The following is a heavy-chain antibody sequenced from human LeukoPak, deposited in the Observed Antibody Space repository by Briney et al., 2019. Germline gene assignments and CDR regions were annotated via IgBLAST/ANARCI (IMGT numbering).Heavy chain of an antibody. CDR3: AREGGGWGAFAFDI. Sequence: GGSLRLSCVASGFTFSNYWMSWVRQAPGKGLEWVANIKQDGSEKNYVDSVKGRFTISREDAKNSLYLQMNSLTPGDTAIYYCAREGGGWGAFAFDIWGQGTMVTVSS. CDR1: GFTFSNYW. CDR2: IKQDGSEK. V-gene: IGHV3-7*01. D-gene: IGHD3-10*01. J-gene: IGHJ3*02.